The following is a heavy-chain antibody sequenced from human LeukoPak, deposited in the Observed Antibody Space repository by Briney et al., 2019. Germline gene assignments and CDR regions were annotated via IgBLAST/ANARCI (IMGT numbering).Heavy chain of an antibody. CDR1: GGSISSGGYY. CDR3: ARTVVRGVPDY. Sequence: PSETLSLTCTVSGGSISSGGYYWSWIRQHPGKGLEWIGYIYYSGSTYYNPSLKSRVTISVDTSKNQFSLKLSSVTAADTAVYYCARTVVRGVPDYWGQGTLVTVSS. CDR2: IYYSGST. D-gene: IGHD3-10*01. J-gene: IGHJ4*02. V-gene: IGHV4-31*03.